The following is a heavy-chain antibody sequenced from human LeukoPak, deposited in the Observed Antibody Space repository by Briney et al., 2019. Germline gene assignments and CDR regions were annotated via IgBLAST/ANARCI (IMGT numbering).Heavy chain of an antibody. D-gene: IGHD3-10*01. CDR1: GFTFSSYS. J-gene: IGHJ4*02. V-gene: IGHV3-21*01. Sequence: GGSLRLSCAASGFTFSSYSMNWVRQAPGKGLEWVSSISSRSSYIYYADSVKGRFTISRDNAKNSLYLQMDSLRAEDTAVYYCAALRITMVRGVIDDYWGQGTLVTVSS. CDR2: ISSRSSYI. CDR3: AALRITMVRGVIDDY.